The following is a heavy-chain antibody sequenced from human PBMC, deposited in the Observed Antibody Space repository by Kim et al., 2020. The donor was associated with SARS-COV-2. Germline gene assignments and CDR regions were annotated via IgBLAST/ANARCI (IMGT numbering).Heavy chain of an antibody. CDR3: VKDTGYSSSWYRAFDI. CDR1: GFTFSSYP. V-gene: IGHV3-64D*09. CDR2: ISSNGGST. D-gene: IGHD6-13*01. J-gene: IGHJ3*02. Sequence: GGSLRLSCSASGFTFSSYPMLWVRQAPGKGLEYVSAISSNGGSTYYADSVKGRFTISRDNSKDTLYLQMSSLRAEDTAVYYCVKDTGYSSSWYRAFDIWGQGTMVTVSS.